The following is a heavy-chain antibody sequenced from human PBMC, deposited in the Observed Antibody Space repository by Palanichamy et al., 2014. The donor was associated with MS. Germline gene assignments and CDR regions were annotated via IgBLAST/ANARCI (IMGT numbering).Heavy chain of an antibody. CDR1: GFTFSSYA. CDR3: AKDLGGVSYGYFDH. J-gene: IGHJ4*02. CDR2: LNGLGENT. Sequence: SGFTFSSYALTWVRQAPGEGLKWVSSLNGLGENTYYADSVKGRFTISRDNSKNTLYLQMDSLRAEDTAVYYCAKDLGGVSYGYFDHWGQGTVVTVSS. D-gene: IGHD3-16*01. V-gene: IGHV3-23*01.